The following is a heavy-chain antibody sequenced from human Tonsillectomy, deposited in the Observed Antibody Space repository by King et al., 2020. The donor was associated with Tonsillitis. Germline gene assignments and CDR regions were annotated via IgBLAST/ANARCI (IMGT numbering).Heavy chain of an antibody. V-gene: IGHV3-23*04. CDR3: AKCPYDFWSGGLYYAMDV. CDR1: GFTFSTYA. D-gene: IGHD3-3*01. J-gene: IGHJ6*02. CDR2: MSGAGART. Sequence: VQLVESGGGLVQPGGSLRLSCAASGFTFSTYAMTWVRQAPGKGLEWVPVMSGAGARTYHADRVKGRFTISRDNSKNTLYLQMNSLRAEDTAVYYCAKCPYDFWSGGLYYAMDVWGQGTTVTVSS.